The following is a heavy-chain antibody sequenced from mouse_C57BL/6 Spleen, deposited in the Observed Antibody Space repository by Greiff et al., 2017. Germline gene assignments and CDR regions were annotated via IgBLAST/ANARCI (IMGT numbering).Heavy chain of an antibody. CDR3: ARRGYDYDAMDY. CDR1: GYAFSSYW. Sequence: LQQSGASVKISCKASGYAFSSYWMNWVKQRPGKGLEWIGQIYPGDGDTNYNGKFKGKATLTADKSSSTAYMQLSSLTSEDSAVYFCARRGYDYDAMDYWGQGTSVTVSS. J-gene: IGHJ4*01. CDR2: IYPGDGDT. D-gene: IGHD2-10*02. V-gene: IGHV1-80*01.